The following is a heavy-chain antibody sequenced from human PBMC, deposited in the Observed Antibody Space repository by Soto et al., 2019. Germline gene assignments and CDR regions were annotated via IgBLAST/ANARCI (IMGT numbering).Heavy chain of an antibody. D-gene: IGHD2-2*01. CDR1: GGSFSGYY. J-gene: IGHJ6*03. Sequence: QVQLQQWGAGLLKPSETLSLTCAVYGGSFSGYYWSWIRQPPGKGLEWIGEINHSGSTNYNPSLKSRVTIPVDTSKNQFSLKLSSVTAADTAVYYCARGYCSSTSCYDLRYYYYYYMDVWGKGTTVTVSS. V-gene: IGHV4-34*01. CDR2: INHSGST. CDR3: ARGYCSSTSCYDLRYYYYYYMDV.